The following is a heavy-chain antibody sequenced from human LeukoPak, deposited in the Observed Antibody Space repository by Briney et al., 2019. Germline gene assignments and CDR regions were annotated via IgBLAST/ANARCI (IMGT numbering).Heavy chain of an antibody. CDR1: GGTFSSYA. CDR2: IIPILGIA. D-gene: IGHD6-13*01. V-gene: IGHV1-69*04. CDR3: ARTGEIAAAGIDY. Sequence: SVKVSCKASGGTFSSYAISWVRQAPGQGLEWMGRIIPILGIANYAQKFQGRVTITADKSTSTAYVELSSLRSEDTAVYYCARTGEIAAAGIDYWGRGTLVTVSS. J-gene: IGHJ4*02.